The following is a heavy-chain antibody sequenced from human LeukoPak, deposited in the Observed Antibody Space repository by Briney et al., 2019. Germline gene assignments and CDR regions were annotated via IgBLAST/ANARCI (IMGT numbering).Heavy chain of an antibody. CDR3: AKDWDSGYSYYFDY. V-gene: IGHV3-9*01. D-gene: IGHD5-12*01. Sequence: GGSLRLSCAASGFTFDDYAMHWVRQAPGKGLEWVSGISWNSGSIGYADSVKGRFTIPRDNTKNSLYLQMNSLRAEDTALYYCAKDWDSGYSYYFDYWGQGTLVTASS. J-gene: IGHJ4*02. CDR1: GFTFDDYA. CDR2: ISWNSGSI.